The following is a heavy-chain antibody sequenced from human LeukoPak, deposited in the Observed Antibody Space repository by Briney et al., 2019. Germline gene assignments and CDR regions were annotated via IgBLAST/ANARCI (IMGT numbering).Heavy chain of an antibody. CDR1: GFTVSSNY. D-gene: IGHD3-22*01. CDR3: ARETYYYDSSGYGSAFDF. V-gene: IGHV3-53*01. Sequence: PGGSLRLSCAASGFTVSSNYMSWVRQAPGKGLEWVSVIYSGGSTYYADSVKGRFTISRDNSKNTLYLQMNSLRAEDTAVYYCARETYYYDSSGYGSAFDFWGQGTMVTVSS. CDR2: IYSGGST. J-gene: IGHJ3*01.